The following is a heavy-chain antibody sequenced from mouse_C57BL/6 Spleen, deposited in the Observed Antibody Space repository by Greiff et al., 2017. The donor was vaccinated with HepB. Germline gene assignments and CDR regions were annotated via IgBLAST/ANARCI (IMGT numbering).Heavy chain of an antibody. CDR2: IYPRSGNT. Sequence: QVHVKQSGAELARPGASVKLSCKASGYTFTSYGISWVKQRTGQGLEWIGEIYPRSGNTYYNEKFKGKATLTADKSSSTAYMELRSLTSEDSAVYFCARSGTYSFDYWGQGTTLTVSS. CDR1: GYTFTSYG. D-gene: IGHD3-2*02. J-gene: IGHJ2*01. V-gene: IGHV1-81*01. CDR3: ARSGTYSFDY.